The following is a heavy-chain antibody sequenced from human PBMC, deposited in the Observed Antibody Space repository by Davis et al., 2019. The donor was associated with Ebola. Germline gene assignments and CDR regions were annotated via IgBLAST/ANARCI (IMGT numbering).Heavy chain of an antibody. V-gene: IGHV3-23*01. CDR1: GFTFSSYD. J-gene: IGHJ6*03. D-gene: IGHD3-3*01. CDR2: FSANDDT. CDR3: AKGLAQGLYDSHYYMDV. Sequence: GESLKISCAASGFTFSSYDMSWVRQAPGKGLEWVSGFSANDDTYYADSVKGRFTISRDNSKNTLFLQMNSLRAEDTAVYYCAKGLAQGLYDSHYYMDVWGKGTTVTVSS.